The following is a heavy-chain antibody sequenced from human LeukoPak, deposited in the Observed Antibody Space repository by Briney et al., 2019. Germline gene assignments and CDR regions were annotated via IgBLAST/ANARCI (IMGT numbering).Heavy chain of an antibody. CDR1: GVTVSSNY. CDR2: IYSGGST. Sequence: PGGSLRLSCAASGVTVSSNYMSWVRQAPGKGLEWVSVIYSGGSTYYADSVKGRFTISRDNSKNTLYLQMNSLRAEDTAVYYCARGSQFNWLSDDAFDIWGQGTMVTVSS. CDR3: ARGSQFNWLSDDAFDI. D-gene: IGHD3-9*01. V-gene: IGHV3-53*01. J-gene: IGHJ3*02.